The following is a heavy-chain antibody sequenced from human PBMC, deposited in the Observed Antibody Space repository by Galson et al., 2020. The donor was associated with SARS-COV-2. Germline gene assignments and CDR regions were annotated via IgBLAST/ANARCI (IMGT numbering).Heavy chain of an antibody. CDR2: ISSSGSTI. J-gene: IGHJ6*02. CDR3: AREGGITMVRGVISSRARYYYGMDV. D-gene: IGHD3-10*01. V-gene: IGHV3-11*01. CDR1: GFTFSDYY. Sequence: GGSLRLSCAASGFTFSDYYMSWIRQAPGKGLEWVSYISSSGSTIYYAASVKGRFTISRDNAKNSLYLQMNSLRAEDTAVYYCAREGGITMVRGVISSRARYYYGMDVWGQGTTVTVSS.